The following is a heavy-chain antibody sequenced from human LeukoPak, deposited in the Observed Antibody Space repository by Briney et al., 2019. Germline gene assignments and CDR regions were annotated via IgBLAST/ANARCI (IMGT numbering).Heavy chain of an antibody. D-gene: IGHD2-15*01. CDR2: IEPDGGDK. V-gene: IGHV3-7*01. Sequence: PGGSLRLSCVASGFTFSSSWMSWVRQAPGKGLEWVANIEPDGGDKYYVDSVEGRFTISRDNAKNSLYLQMNNLRAEDTAVYYCGVAIWGKGTTVTVSS. CDR1: GFTFSSSW. CDR3: GVAI. J-gene: IGHJ6*04.